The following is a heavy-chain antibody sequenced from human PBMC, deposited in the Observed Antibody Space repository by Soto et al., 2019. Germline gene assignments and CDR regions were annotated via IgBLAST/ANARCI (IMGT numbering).Heavy chain of an antibody. CDR3: ARVSSWFRYFDY. Sequence: QVQLVQSGAEVKKPGSSVKVSCKSSGGTFSSYAISWVRQAPGQGLEWMGGIIPIFSTENYAKKFQGRVKITANESTSTAYMELSSVRSEDTAVYYCARVSSWFRYFDYWGQGTLVTVSS. CDR1: GGTFSSYA. V-gene: IGHV1-69*01. J-gene: IGHJ4*02. D-gene: IGHD6-13*01. CDR2: IIPIFSTE.